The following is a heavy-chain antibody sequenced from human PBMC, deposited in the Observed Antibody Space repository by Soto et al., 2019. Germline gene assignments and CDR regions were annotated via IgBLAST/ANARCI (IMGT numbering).Heavy chain of an antibody. CDR1: GGSVSSGSYY. J-gene: IGHJ6*02. V-gene: IGHV4-61*01. D-gene: IGHD6-19*01. CDR2: IYYSGST. Sequence: QVQLQESGPGLVKPSETLSLTCTVSGGSVSSGSYYWSWIRQPPGKGLEWIGYIYYSGSTNYNPSLKSRVTISVDTYKNQFSLKLSSVTAADTAVYYCARDLSGWYPYYGMDVWGQGTTVTVSS. CDR3: ARDLSGWYPYYGMDV.